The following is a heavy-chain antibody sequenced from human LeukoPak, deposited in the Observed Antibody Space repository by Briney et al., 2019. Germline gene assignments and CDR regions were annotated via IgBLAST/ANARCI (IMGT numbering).Heavy chain of an antibody. Sequence: KTSETLSLTCTVSGGSISTYYWSWIRQPPGKGLEWIGYIYYNGNTNYNSSLKSRVTISVDTSKNQFSLKLSSVTAADTAVYYCARRLSTYSSSPYFDYWGQGTLVTVSS. CDR1: GGSISTYY. D-gene: IGHD6-6*01. J-gene: IGHJ4*02. CDR2: IYYNGNT. CDR3: ARRLSTYSSSPYFDY. V-gene: IGHV4-59*08.